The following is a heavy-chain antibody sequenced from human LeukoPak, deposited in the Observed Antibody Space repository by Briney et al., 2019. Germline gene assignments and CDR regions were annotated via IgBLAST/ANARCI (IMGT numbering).Heavy chain of an antibody. CDR3: ARDVWFGDYRWFDP. D-gene: IGHD3-10*01. J-gene: IGHJ5*02. CDR1: GFTFSRYG. CDR2: IRYDGSAY. Sequence: GGSLRLSCVASGFTFSRYGIHWVRQPPGKGLGWVAVIRYDGSAYSYADSVKGRFTICRDNSKNTLYIQMSSLRVEDTAVYFCARDVWFGDYRWFDPWGQGTLVTVSS. V-gene: IGHV3-33*01.